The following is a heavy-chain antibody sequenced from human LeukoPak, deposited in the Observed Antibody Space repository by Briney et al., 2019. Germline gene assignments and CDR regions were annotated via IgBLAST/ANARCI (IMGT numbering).Heavy chain of an antibody. J-gene: IGHJ4*02. CDR2: IFYSGST. D-gene: IGHD5-18*01. Sequence: SETLSLTCTVSGGSISTSSYYWGWVRQPPGKGLEWIGNIFYSGSTYYNPSLRSRVTISIDTSKNQFSLKLSSVTAADTAVYYCARDLYSHNLDAEYWGQGTLVTVSS. CDR3: ARDLYSHNLDAEY. CDR1: GGSISTSSYY. V-gene: IGHV4-39*07.